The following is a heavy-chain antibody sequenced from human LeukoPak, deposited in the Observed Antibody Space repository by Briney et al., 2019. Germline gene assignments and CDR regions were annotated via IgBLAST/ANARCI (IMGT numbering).Heavy chain of an antibody. Sequence: PGGSLRLSCAASGFTFSSYVMSWVRQAPGKGLEWVSTISGSGGSTYYADSVKGRFTISRDNSKNTLYLQMNSLRAEDTAVYYCARGGYFDWLFLVDDAFDIWGQGTMVTVSS. D-gene: IGHD3-9*01. J-gene: IGHJ3*02. CDR3: ARGGYFDWLFLVDDAFDI. CDR2: ISGSGGST. CDR1: GFTFSSYV. V-gene: IGHV3-23*01.